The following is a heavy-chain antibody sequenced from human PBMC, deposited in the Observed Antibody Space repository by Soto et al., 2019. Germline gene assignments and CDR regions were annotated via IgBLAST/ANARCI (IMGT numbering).Heavy chain of an antibody. D-gene: IGHD2-2*01. J-gene: IGHJ4*02. CDR2: IHYRGST. CDR1: GGFLSRGGYY. Sequence: QVQLQESGPGLVEPSQTLSLTCSVSGGFLSRGGYYWSWIRQFPGKGLEWIGYIHYRGSTYYNPSLKSRGSISVDMSKNQLSLTLTSVTAADTAVYYCARCRDAFGFDSWGQGTLVTVSS. V-gene: IGHV4-31*03. CDR3: ARCRDAFGFDS.